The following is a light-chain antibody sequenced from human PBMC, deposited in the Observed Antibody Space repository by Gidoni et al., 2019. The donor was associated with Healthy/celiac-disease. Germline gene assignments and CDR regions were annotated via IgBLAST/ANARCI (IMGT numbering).Light chain of an antibody. V-gene: IGKV3-11*01. Sequence: EIVLTQSPDTLSLSPGERATLSCRASQSINSYLAWYQQKPGQAPRLLIYDASNRAAGIPARFSGSGSETDFTLTISSLEPEDFAVYYCQQRSNWPLTFXGXTKVEIK. CDR3: QQRSNWPLT. CDR2: DAS. CDR1: QSINSY. J-gene: IGKJ4*01.